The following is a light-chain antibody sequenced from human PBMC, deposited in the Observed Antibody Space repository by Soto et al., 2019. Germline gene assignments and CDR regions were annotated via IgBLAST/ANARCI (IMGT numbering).Light chain of an antibody. J-gene: IGLJ1*01. Sequence: QSVLTQPASVSGSPGQSITISCTGTSSDIGGYKYVSWYQQQPGKAPKLMIYDVSNRPSGVSNRFSGSKSGNTATLTISGLQGEDEADYYCSSYTGGTTYVFGTGTKVTVL. V-gene: IGLV2-14*01. CDR1: SSDIGGYKY. CDR3: SSYTGGTTYV. CDR2: DVS.